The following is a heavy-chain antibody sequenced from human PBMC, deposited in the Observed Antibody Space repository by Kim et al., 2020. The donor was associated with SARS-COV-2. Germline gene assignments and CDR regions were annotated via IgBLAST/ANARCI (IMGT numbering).Heavy chain of an antibody. J-gene: IGHJ3*01. V-gene: IGHV3-7*01. CDR2: INEDGSEK. D-gene: IGHD4-4*01. CDR3: ARAQL. Sequence: GGSLRLSCAASGFSISNAWMSWVRQAPGKGLEWVANINEDGSEKYYVDSVKGRFTISRDNANKSLYLQMNSLRAEDTAVYYCARAQLWGQGTVVTVSS. CDR1: GFSISNAW.